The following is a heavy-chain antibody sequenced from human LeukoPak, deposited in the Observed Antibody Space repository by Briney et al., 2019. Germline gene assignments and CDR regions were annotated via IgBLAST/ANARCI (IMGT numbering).Heavy chain of an antibody. J-gene: IGHJ4*02. CDR2: IIPIFGTA. CDR3: ARGKMEDDYVWGSPYYFDY. V-gene: IGHV1-69*06. Sequence: ASVKVSCKASGGTFSSYAISWVRQAPGQGLEWMGGIIPIFGTANYAQKFQGRVTITADKSTSTAYMELSSLRSEDTAVYYCARGKMEDDYVWGSPYYFDYWGQGTLVTVSS. CDR1: GGTFSSYA. D-gene: IGHD3-16*01.